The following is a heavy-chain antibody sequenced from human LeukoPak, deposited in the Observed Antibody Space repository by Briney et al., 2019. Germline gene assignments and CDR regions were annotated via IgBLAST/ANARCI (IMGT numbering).Heavy chain of an antibody. CDR2: THFSGSS. D-gene: IGHD6-13*01. Sequence: SETLSLTCSVSGSSIGRHYWTWIRQPPGKGLEWIGYTHFSGSSNYNPSLKSRATTSLDRAKDQISLTLTSVTAADTAVYFCARAKAAGSYDFWGQGTLVTVSS. J-gene: IGHJ4*02. CDR3: ARAKAAGSYDF. V-gene: IGHV4-59*11. CDR1: GSSIGRHY.